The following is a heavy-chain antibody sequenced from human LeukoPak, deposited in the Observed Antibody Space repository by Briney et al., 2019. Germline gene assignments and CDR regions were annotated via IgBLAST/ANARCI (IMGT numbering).Heavy chain of an antibody. V-gene: IGHV1-69*13. CDR3: ARVSTHYYDSSGYSASDI. CDR1: GGTFSSYA. CDR2: IIPIFGTA. Sequence: GASVKVSCKASGGTFSSYAISWVRQAPGQGLEWMGGIIPIFGTANYAQKFQGRVTITADESTSTAYMELSSLRSEDTAVYYCARVSTHYYDSSGYSASDIWGQGTMVTVSS. J-gene: IGHJ3*02. D-gene: IGHD3-22*01.